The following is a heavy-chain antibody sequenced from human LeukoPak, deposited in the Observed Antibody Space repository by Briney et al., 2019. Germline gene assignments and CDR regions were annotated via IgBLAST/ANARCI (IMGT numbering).Heavy chain of an antibody. V-gene: IGHV4-34*01. J-gene: IGHJ5*02. Sequence: SETLSLTCAVYGGSFSGYYWGWIRQPPGKGLEWIGSLYYSGSTYYNPSLKSRVTISIDTSKNQFSLKLTSVTAADAAVFYLATLVRSGSYYWRWFDPWGQGTLVTVSS. CDR3: ATLVRSGSYYWRWFDP. CDR1: GGSFSGYY. CDR2: LYYSGST. D-gene: IGHD1-26*01.